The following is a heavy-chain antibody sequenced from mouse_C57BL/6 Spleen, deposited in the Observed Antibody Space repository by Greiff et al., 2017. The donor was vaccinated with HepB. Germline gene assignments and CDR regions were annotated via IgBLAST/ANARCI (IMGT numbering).Heavy chain of an antibody. D-gene: IGHD1-1*01. CDR2: IYWDDDK. CDR1: GFSLSTSGMG. J-gene: IGHJ4*01. CDR3: ARSPSLRYLERYYYAMDY. Sequence: QVTLKVSGPGILQSSQTLSLTCSFSGFSLSTSGMGVSWIRQPSGKGLEWLAHIYWDDDKRYNPSLKSRLTISKDTSRNQVFLKITSVDTADTATYYCARSPSLRYLERYYYAMDYWGQGTSVTVSS. V-gene: IGHV8-12*01.